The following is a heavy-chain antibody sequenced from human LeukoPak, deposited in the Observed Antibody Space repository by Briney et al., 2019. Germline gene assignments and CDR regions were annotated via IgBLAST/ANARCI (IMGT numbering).Heavy chain of an antibody. CDR1: GFTFSNAW. D-gene: IGHD3-10*01. Sequence: GGSLRLSCATSGFTFSNAWMSWVRQAPGKGLEWVGLIKTESNGGTTDYAAPVKGRFIISRDDSKATVYLQMNSLKTEDTAVYYYSTSLWFGGQGTLVTVSS. CDR3: STSLWF. V-gene: IGHV3-15*01. CDR2: IKTESNGGTT. J-gene: IGHJ4*02.